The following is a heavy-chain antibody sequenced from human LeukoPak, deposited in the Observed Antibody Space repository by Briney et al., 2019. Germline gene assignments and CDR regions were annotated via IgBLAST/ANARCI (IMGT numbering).Heavy chain of an antibody. V-gene: IGHV1-8*01. Sequence: ASVKVSCKASGYTFTSYDINWVRQATGQGLEWMGCMNPNSGNTGYAQKFQGRVTMTRNTSISTAYKELSSLRSEDTAVYYCARGYCSSTSCYYRWFDPWGQGTLVTVSS. CDR2: MNPNSGNT. CDR3: ARGYCSSTSCYYRWFDP. J-gene: IGHJ5*02. CDR1: GYTFTSYD. D-gene: IGHD2-2*01.